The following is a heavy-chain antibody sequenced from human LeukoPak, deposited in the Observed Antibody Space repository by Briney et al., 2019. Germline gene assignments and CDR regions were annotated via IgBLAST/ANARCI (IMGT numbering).Heavy chain of an antibody. V-gene: IGHV5-51*01. CDR3: ARHRIAVAGHRNAFDI. CDR2: IYPGDSDT. CDR1: GYSFTSYW. D-gene: IGHD6-19*01. J-gene: IGHJ3*02. Sequence: GESLKISCKGSGYSFTSYWIDWVRQMPGKGLEWMGIIYPGDSDTRYSPSFQGQVTISADKSISTAYLQWSSLKASDTAMYYCARHRIAVAGHRNAFDIWGQGTMVTVSS.